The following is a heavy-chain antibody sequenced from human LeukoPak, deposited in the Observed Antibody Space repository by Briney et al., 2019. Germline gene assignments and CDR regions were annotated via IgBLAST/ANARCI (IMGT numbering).Heavy chain of an antibody. CDR1: GYTFTSYD. CDR3: ATTLLIAAAGDNWFDP. CDR2: MNPNSGNT. Sequence: ASVKVSCKASGYTFTSYDIKWVRQATGQGLEWMGWMNPNSGNTGYAQKFQGRVTMTRNTSISTAYMELSSLRSEDTAVYYCATTLLIAAAGDNWFDPWGQGTLVTVSS. V-gene: IGHV1-8*01. J-gene: IGHJ5*02. D-gene: IGHD6-13*01.